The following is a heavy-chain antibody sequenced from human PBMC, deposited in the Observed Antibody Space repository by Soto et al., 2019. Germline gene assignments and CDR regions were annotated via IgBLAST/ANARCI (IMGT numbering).Heavy chain of an antibody. CDR1: GGSISSGAYY. Sequence: SETLSLTCTVSGGSISSGAYYWSWIRQPPGKGLEWIGYIYYSGSTYYNPSLKSRVTISVDTSKNQFSLKLSSVTAADTAVYYCARDARITIFGEDRPGFDPWGQGTLVTVSS. CDR3: ARDARITIFGEDRPGFDP. CDR2: IYYSGST. J-gene: IGHJ5*02. V-gene: IGHV4-30-4*01. D-gene: IGHD3-3*01.